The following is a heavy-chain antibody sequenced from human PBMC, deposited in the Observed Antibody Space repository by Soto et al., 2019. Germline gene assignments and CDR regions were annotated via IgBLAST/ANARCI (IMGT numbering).Heavy chain of an antibody. D-gene: IGHD2-8*02. CDR1: GFTFGSYG. Sequence: GGSLRLSCAASGFTFGSYGMHWVRQAPGKGLEWVAVISYDGSNKYYADSVRDRFAISRDNSNNMLYLQMNSLRAEDTAVYYCANIRNVVYAHNAYWGQGTLVTVSS. CDR2: ISYDGSNK. J-gene: IGHJ4*02. CDR3: ANIRNVVYAHNAY. V-gene: IGHV3-30*18.